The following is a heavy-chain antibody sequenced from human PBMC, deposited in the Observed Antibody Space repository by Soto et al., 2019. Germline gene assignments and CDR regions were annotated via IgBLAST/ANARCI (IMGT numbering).Heavy chain of an antibody. CDR1: GGSISSYY. V-gene: IGHV4-59*01. J-gene: IGHJ3*02. Sequence: SETLSLTCTVSGGSISSYYWSWIRQPPGKGLEWIGYIYYSGSTNYNPSLKSRVTISVDTSKNQFSLKLSSVTAADTAVYYCASHSSTTVTYRDAFDIWGQGTMVTVSS. CDR3: ASHSSTTVTYRDAFDI. CDR2: IYYSGST. D-gene: IGHD4-17*01.